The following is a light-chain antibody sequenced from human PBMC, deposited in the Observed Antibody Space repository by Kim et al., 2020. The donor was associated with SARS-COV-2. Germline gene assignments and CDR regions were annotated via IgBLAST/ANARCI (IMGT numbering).Light chain of an antibody. V-gene: IGKV3-15*01. CDR3: QQHHNWPMT. CDR1: QTISSQ. Sequence: DIVLTQSPATLSLSPGERATLSCRASQTISSQLAWFQQKPGRAPRLLMYDASTRATGIPARFTGSGSGTDFTLTISSLESEDFAVYYCQQHHNWPMTFGQGTKLEIK. CDR2: DAS. J-gene: IGKJ5*01.